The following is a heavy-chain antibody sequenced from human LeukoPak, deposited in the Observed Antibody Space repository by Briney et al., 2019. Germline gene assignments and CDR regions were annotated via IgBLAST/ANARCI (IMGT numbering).Heavy chain of an antibody. J-gene: IGHJ4*02. V-gene: IGHV3-23*01. CDR1: GFTFSDYA. CDR3: ASRYCSGGSCYNRYYFDY. D-gene: IGHD2-15*01. CDR2: IVGSGGSA. Sequence: GGSLRLSCAASGFTFSDYAMSWVRQAPGKGLEWVSAIVGSGGSAYYADSGKGRFTISRDNSKNTLYLQMNSLRAEDTAVYYCASRYCSGGSCYNRYYFDYWGQGTLVTVSS.